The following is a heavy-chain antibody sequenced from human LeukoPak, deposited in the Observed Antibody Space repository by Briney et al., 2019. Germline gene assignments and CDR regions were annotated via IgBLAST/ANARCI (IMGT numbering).Heavy chain of an antibody. D-gene: IGHD1-26*01. CDR3: ARAVWRSHSYYFDY. V-gene: IGHV4-39*07. CDR2: IYYSGST. CDR1: GGSISSSSYY. Sequence: PSETLSLTCTVSGGSISSSSYYWGWIRQPPGKGLEWIGSIYYSGSTYYNPSLKSRVTISVDTSKNQFSLKLSSVTAADTAVYYCARAVWRSHSYYFDYWGQGTLVTVSS. J-gene: IGHJ4*02.